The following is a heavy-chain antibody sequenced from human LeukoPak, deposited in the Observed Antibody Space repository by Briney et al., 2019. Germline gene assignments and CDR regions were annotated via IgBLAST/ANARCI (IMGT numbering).Heavy chain of an antibody. D-gene: IGHD3-10*01. Sequence: ASVKVSCKASGYTFTGYYMHWVRQAPGQGLEWMGWIDPNSGGTNYAQKFQGRVTMTRDTSISAAYMELSRLRSDDTAVYYCARGGTMVRGVMDVWGKGTTVTVSS. CDR1: GYTFTGYY. J-gene: IGHJ6*04. V-gene: IGHV1-2*02. CDR3: ARGGTMVRGVMDV. CDR2: IDPNSGGT.